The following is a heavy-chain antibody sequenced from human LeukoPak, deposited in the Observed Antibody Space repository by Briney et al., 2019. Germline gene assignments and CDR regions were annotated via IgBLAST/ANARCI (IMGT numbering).Heavy chain of an antibody. CDR3: ARLFHPALSGNYPFDY. V-gene: IGHV4-59*01. CDR2: IYYSGST. J-gene: IGHJ4*02. D-gene: IGHD1-26*01. CDR1: GGSINSYY. Sequence: KPSETLSLTCTVSGGSINSYYWSWIRQPPGKGLEWTAYIYYSGSTSYNPSLKSRVTISVDTSKNQFSLKLDSVTAADTAMYYCARLFHPALSGNYPFDYWGQGTLVTVSS.